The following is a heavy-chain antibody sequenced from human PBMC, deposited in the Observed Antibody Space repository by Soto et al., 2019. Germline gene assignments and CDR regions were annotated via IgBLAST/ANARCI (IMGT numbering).Heavy chain of an antibody. J-gene: IGHJ2*01. CDR3: ARDFDWYLDA. D-gene: IGHD3-3*01. CDR1: GFTASNFW. Sequence: VESGGGVFQSGGSLRLSCAASGFTASNFWMHWVRQAPGKGLVWVARINGDGSSRTYADSVKGRLTISRDNAKNRVCLDMKSLRGEDTAVYYCARDFDWYLDAGGRGTLVTVSS. CDR2: INGDGSSR. V-gene: IGHV3-74*03.